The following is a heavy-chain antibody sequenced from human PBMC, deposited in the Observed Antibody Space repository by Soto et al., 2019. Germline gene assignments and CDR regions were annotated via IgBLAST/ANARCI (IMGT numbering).Heavy chain of an antibody. CDR1: GGSISSSSYY. CDR2: IYYGGNA. CDR3: TRVNVTLDL. V-gene: IGHV4-39*01. J-gene: IGHJ4*02. Sequence: SETLCLTCPVSGGSISSSSYYWGWIRQPPGKGLEWIGSIYYGGNAYYSPSLTTRATISRDTSKNRVSLELRSVTAADTAVYYCTRVNVTLDLWGLGTLVTVSS. D-gene: IGHD2-21*01.